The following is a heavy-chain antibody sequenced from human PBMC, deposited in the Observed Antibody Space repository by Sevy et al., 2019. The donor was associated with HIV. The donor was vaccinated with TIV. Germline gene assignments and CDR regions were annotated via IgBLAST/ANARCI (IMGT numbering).Heavy chain of an antibody. CDR3: AREIIVVVPAAIHN. V-gene: IGHV3-30-3*01. J-gene: IGHJ4*02. Sequence: GGSLRLSCAASGFTFSSYAMHWVRQAPGKGLEWVAVISYDGSNKYNADSVKGRFTISRDNSKNTLYLQMNSLRAEDTAVYYCAREIIVVVPAAIHNWGQGTLVTVSS. CDR1: GFTFSSYA. CDR2: ISYDGSNK. D-gene: IGHD2-2*01.